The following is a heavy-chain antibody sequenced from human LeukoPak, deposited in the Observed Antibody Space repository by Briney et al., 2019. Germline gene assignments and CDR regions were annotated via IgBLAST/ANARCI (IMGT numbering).Heavy chain of an antibody. J-gene: IGHJ6*03. Sequence: PSETLSLTCTVSGGSISSGSYYWSWIRQPAGKGLEWIGRIYTSGSTNYNPSLKSRVTISVDTSKNQFSLKLSSVTAADTAVYYCARATYCYDSSGYYYSNYYYYYMDVWGKGTTVTVSS. CDR2: IYTSGST. V-gene: IGHV4-61*02. CDR3: ARATYCYDSSGYYYSNYYYYYMDV. CDR1: GGSISSGSYY. D-gene: IGHD3-22*01.